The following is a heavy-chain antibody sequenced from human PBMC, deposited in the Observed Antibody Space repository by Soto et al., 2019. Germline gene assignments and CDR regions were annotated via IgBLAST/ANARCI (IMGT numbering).Heavy chain of an antibody. D-gene: IGHD5-18*01. CDR2: IKQDGSEK. CDR1: GFSFSSYW. CDR3: ARVGNAAMFY. V-gene: IGHV3-7*01. Sequence: EVQLVESGGGLVQPGGSLRLSCAASGFSFSSYWMSWVRQAPGKGLEWVATIKQDGSEKFYVDSVKGRFSISRDNAKVSLYLQMNSLRAEDTAVYYCARVGNAAMFYWGQGTLVTVSS. J-gene: IGHJ4*02.